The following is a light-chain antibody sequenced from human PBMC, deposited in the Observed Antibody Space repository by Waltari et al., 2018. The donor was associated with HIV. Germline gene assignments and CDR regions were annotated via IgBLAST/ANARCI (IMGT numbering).Light chain of an antibody. J-gene: IGLJ3*02. CDR1: SGSVSTSYY. V-gene: IGLV8-61*01. Sequence: QTVVTQEPSFSVSPGGTVTLTCVLSSGSVSTSYYSSWYQQTPGQAPRTLIYSTNTRSSGVPDRFSGSILGNKAALTITGAQADDESDYYCVLYMGSGISVFGGGTKLTVL. CDR3: VLYMGSGISV. CDR2: STN.